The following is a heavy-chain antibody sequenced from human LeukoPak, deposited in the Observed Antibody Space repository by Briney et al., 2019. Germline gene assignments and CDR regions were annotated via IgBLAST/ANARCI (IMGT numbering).Heavy chain of an antibody. V-gene: IGHV1-69*13. J-gene: IGHJ3*02. D-gene: IGHD1-26*01. Sequence: SVKVSCKASGGTFSSYAISWVRQAPGQGLEWMGGIIPIFGTANYAQKFQGRVTITAEESTSTAYMELSSLRSEDTAVYYCARVGALSGSYYIDGAFDIWGQGTMVTVSS. CDR2: IIPIFGTA. CDR1: GGTFSSYA. CDR3: ARVGALSGSYYIDGAFDI.